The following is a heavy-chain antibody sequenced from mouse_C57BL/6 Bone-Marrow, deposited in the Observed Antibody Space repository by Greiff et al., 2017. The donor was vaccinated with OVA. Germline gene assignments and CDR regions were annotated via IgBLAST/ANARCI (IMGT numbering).Heavy chain of an antibody. CDR1: GYSITSGYY. V-gene: IGHV3-6*01. CDR3: ARSLPFAY. J-gene: IGHJ3*01. Sequence: EVQVVESGPGLVKPSQSLSLTCSVTGYSITSGYYWNWIRRFPGNKLEWMGYISYDGSNNYNPSLKNRITITRDTSKNQFFLKLNSVTTEDTATYYCARSLPFAYWGQGTLVTVSA. D-gene: IGHD6-1*01. CDR2: ISYDGSN.